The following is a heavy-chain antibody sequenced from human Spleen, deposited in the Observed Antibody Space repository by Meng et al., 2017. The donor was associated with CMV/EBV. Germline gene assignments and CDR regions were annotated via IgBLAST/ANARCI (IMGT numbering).Heavy chain of an antibody. CDR1: GYTFTSYD. V-gene: IGHV1-8*03. CDR2: MNPNSGNT. D-gene: IGHD2-15*01. Sequence: ASVKVSCKASGYTFTSYDINWVRQATGQGLEWMGWMNPNSGNTGYAQKFQGRVTITRNTSISTAYMELSSLRSEDTAVYYCARAGISEYYFDYWGQGTLVTVSS. J-gene: IGHJ4*02. CDR3: ARAGISEYYFDY.